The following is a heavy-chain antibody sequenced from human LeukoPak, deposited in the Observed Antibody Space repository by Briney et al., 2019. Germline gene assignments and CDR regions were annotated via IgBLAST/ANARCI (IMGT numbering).Heavy chain of an antibody. CDR2: ISSSSSYI. CDR3: ARDWKTNSFDC. V-gene: IGHV3-21*01. Sequence: PGGTLRLSCAASGFTFSRYRMNSVRQSPGHGLEWVSSISSSSSYIYYADSVKGGFTISRDNAKNSLYLQMNSLRAEDTAINYCARDWKTNSFDCWGQGTLVTVSS. CDR1: GFTFSRYR. D-gene: IGHD1-1*01. J-gene: IGHJ4*02.